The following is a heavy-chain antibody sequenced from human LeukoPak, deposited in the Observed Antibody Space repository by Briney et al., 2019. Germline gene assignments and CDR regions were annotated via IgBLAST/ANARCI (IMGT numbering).Heavy chain of an antibody. CDR2: LSGSGNNT. CDR3: AKDIGSYYDY. D-gene: IGHD3-10*01. Sequence: GGSLRLSCAASGFTFSSYAMRWVRQAPGKGLEWVSALSGSGNNTYYADSVKGRFTISRDNSKNTLYLEMNSLRAEDTAVYYCAKDIGSYYDYWGQGILVTVSS. J-gene: IGHJ4*02. V-gene: IGHV3-23*01. CDR1: GFTFSSYA.